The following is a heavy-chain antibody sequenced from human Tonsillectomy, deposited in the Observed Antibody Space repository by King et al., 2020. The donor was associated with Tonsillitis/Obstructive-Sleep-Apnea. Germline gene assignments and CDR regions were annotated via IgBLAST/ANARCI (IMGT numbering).Heavy chain of an antibody. CDR2: IYSGGST. CDR1: GFTVSSNY. D-gene: IGHD6-13*01. CDR3: ARASIAAAGYYFDY. V-gene: IGHV3-53*01. J-gene: IGHJ4*02. Sequence: GQLVQSGGGLIQPGGSLRLSCAASGFTVSSNYMSWVRQAPGKGLEWVSVIYSGGSTYYADSVKGRFTISIDNSKNTLYLQMNSLRAEDTAVYYCARASIAAAGYYFDYWGQGTLVTVSS.